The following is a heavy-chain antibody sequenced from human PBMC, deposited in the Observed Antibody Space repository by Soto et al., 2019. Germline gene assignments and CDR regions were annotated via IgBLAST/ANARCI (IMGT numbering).Heavy chain of an antibody. D-gene: IGHD2-2*02. Sequence: GGSLRLSCAASGFTFSSYWMHWVRQAPGKGLVWVSRINSDGSSTSYADSVKGRFTISRDNAKNTLYLQMNSLRAEDTAVYYCARGRDIVVVPAAIEDYWGQGTLVTVSS. V-gene: IGHV3-74*01. CDR3: ARGRDIVVVPAAIEDY. CDR1: GFTFSSYW. CDR2: INSDGSST. J-gene: IGHJ4*02.